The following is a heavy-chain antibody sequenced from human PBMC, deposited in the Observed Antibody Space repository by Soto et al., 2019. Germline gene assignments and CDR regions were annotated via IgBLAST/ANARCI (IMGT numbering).Heavy chain of an antibody. CDR2: ISAYNGNT. V-gene: IGHV1-18*01. D-gene: IGHD2-8*01. Sequence: GASVKVSCKASGYTFTSYGISWVRQAPGQGLEWMGWISAYNGNTNYAQKLQGRVTMTTDTSTSTAYMELRSLRSDDTAVYYCARDRGDDIVRMVWIGMDVWGQGTTVTVSS. CDR1: GYTFTSYG. J-gene: IGHJ6*02. CDR3: ARDRGDDIVRMVWIGMDV.